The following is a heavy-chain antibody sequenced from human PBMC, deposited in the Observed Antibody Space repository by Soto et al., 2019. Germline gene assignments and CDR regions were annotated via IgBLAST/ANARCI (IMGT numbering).Heavy chain of an antibody. CDR3: AREGYYDSSGYHAYFDY. D-gene: IGHD3-22*01. CDR2: ISSSSSYI. CDR1: GFTFSSYS. Sequence: GGSLGLSCAASGFTFSSYSMKWARQAPGKGLEWVSSISSSSSYIYYADSVKGRFTISRDNAKNSLYLQMNSLRAEDTAVYYYAREGYYDSSGYHAYFDYWGQGTLVTVSS. J-gene: IGHJ4*02. V-gene: IGHV3-21*01.